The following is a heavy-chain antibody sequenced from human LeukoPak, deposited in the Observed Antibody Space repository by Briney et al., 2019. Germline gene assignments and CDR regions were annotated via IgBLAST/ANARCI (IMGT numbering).Heavy chain of an antibody. Sequence: GGSLRLSCAASGFTVSSNYMSWVRQAPGKGLEWVSVIYSGGSTYYADSVKGRFTISRDNAKNSLYLQMNSLRAEDTAVYYCARDLGSGSYFDYWGQGTLVTVSS. CDR3: ARDLGSGSYFDY. CDR1: GFTVSSNY. D-gene: IGHD1-26*01. J-gene: IGHJ4*02. CDR2: IYSGGST. V-gene: IGHV3-66*01.